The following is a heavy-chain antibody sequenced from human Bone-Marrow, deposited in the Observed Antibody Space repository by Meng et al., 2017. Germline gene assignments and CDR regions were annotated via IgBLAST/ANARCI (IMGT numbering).Heavy chain of an antibody. CDR2: IKQDGSER. Sequence: GESLKISCAASGFTFSTFWMTWVRQAPGKGLEWVATIKQDGSERHYVDSLKGRFIISRDNTKKSLYLQMNGLRAEDTAVYFCARAGTGSYSGGGSDIWGQGTTVTVSS. D-gene: IGHD1-26*01. CDR1: GFTFSTFW. J-gene: IGHJ6*02. CDR3: ARAGTGSYSGGGSDI. V-gene: IGHV3-7*01.